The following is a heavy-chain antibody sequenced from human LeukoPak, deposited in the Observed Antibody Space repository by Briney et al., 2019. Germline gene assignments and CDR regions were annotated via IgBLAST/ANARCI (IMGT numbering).Heavy chain of an antibody. CDR3: AAGSYYFDY. CDR2: IYYSGST. D-gene: IGHD3-10*01. Sequence: PETLSLTCTVSGGSISSYYWSWIRQPPGKGLEWIGYIYYSGSTNYNPSLKSRVTISVDTSKNQFSLKLSSVTAADTAVYYCAAGSYYFDYWGQGTLVTVSS. J-gene: IGHJ4*02. V-gene: IGHV4-59*01. CDR1: GGSISSYY.